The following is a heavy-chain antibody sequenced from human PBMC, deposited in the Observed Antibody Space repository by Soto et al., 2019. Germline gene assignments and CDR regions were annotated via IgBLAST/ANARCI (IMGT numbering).Heavy chain of an antibody. CDR3: ARDSDTDPFDY. CDR2: ISYDGSNK. CDR1: GFTFSSYA. D-gene: IGHD5-18*01. J-gene: IGHJ4*02. V-gene: IGHV3-30-3*01. Sequence: QVQLVESGGGVVQPGRSLRLSCAASGFTFSSYAMHWVRQAPGKGLEWVAVISYDGSNKYYADSVKGRFTISRDNSKNTLYLQMNSLRAEDTAVYYCARDSDTDPFDYWGQGTLVTVSS.